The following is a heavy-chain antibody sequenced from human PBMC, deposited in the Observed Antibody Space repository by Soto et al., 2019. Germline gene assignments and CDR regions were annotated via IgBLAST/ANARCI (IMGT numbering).Heavy chain of an antibody. Sequence: ASVNVSCKASGSTFTGYYMHWVRQAPGQGLEWMGWINPNSGGTNYAQKFQGRVTMTRDTSISIAYLLMNSLKTEDTALYYCTLGKTRDGYSFAHWGQGALVTVSS. J-gene: IGHJ5*02. V-gene: IGHV1-2*02. CDR3: TLGKTRDGYSFAH. CDR1: GSTFTGYY. CDR2: INPNSGGT. D-gene: IGHD4-4*01.